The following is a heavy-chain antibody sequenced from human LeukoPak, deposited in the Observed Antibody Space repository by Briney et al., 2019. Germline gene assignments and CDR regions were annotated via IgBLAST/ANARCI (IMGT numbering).Heavy chain of an antibody. CDR1: GGTFSNYA. Sequence: ASVKVSCKASGGTFSNYAINWVRQAPGQGLEWMGGIIPIFGTANHAQKFQGRVTMTTDTSTSTAYMELRSLRSDDTAVYYCARSGSGYYYYMDVWGKGTTVTISS. CDR3: ARSGSGYYYYMDV. CDR2: IIPIFGTA. D-gene: IGHD5-12*01. J-gene: IGHJ6*03. V-gene: IGHV1-69*05.